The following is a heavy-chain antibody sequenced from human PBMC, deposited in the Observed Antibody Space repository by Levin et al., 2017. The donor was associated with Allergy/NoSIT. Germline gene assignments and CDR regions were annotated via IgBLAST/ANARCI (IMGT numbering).Heavy chain of an antibody. Sequence: GESLKISCAASGFTFSSYGMHWVRQAPGKGLEWVAVISYDGSNKYYADSVKGRFTISRDNSKNTLYLQMNSLRAEDTAVYYCGHGGYIRFWGQGTLVTVSS. D-gene: IGHD4-17*01. CDR3: GHGGYIRF. CDR2: ISYDGSNK. V-gene: IGHV3-30*03. J-gene: IGHJ4*02. CDR1: GFTFSSYG.